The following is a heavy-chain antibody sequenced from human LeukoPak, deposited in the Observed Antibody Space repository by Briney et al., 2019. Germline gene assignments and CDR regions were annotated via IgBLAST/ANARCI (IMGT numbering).Heavy chain of an antibody. CDR3: AREVATIMDFDY. V-gene: IGHV4-39*02. J-gene: IGHJ4*02. CDR1: GGFISSSSYY. Sequence: SETLSLTCTVSGGFISSSSYYWGWIRQPPGKGLEWIGSIYYSGSTYYNPSLKSRVTISVDTSKNQFSLKLSSVTAADTAVYYCAREVATIMDFDYWGQGTLVTVSS. D-gene: IGHD5-24*01. CDR2: IYYSGST.